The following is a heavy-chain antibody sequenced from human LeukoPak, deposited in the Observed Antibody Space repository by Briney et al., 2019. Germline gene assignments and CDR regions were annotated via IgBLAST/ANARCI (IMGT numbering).Heavy chain of an antibody. V-gene: IGHV4-61*02. CDR3: ARVPLYDFWSGHLPPYYYMDV. J-gene: IGHJ6*03. D-gene: IGHD3-3*01. CDR2: IYTSGST. CDR1: GGSISSGSYY. Sequence: SETLSLTCTVSGGSISSGSYYWSWIRQPAGKGLEWIGRIYTSGSTNYNPSLKSRVTISVDTSKNQFSLKLSSVTAADTAVYYCARVPLYDFWSGHLPPYYYMDVWGKGTTVTVSS.